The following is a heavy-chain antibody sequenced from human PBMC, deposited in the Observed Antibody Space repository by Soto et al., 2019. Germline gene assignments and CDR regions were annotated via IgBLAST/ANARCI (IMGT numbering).Heavy chain of an antibody. CDR1: GFTFSSYW. CDR3: ARDSAPYYYYYYMDV. J-gene: IGHJ6*03. Sequence: GGSLRLSCAASGFTFSSYWMSWVRQAPGKGLEWVANIKQDGSEKYYVDSVKGRFTISRDNAKNSLYLQMNSLRAEDTAVYYCARDSAPYYYYYYMDVWGKGTTVTVSS. CDR2: IKQDGSEK. V-gene: IGHV3-7*01.